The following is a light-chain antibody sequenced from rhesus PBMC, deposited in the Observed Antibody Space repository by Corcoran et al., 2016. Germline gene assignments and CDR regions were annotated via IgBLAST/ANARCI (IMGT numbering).Light chain of an antibody. CDR1: QGISRS. V-gene: IGKV1-25*01. CDR2: AAS. J-gene: IGKJ4*01. CDR3: QQHNTYPLT. Sequence: DIQMTQSPSSLSASVGDRVTITCRASQGISRSLAWYQQKPGKPPKLLIYAASTLQSGVPSRFRGSGSGTYVTLTISSLQPADFATYYCQQHNTYPLTFGGGTKVELK.